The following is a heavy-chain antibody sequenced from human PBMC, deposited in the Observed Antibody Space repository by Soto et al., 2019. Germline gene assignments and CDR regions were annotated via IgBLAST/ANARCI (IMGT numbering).Heavy chain of an antibody. J-gene: IGHJ6*02. Sequence: PGGSLRLSCAASGFTFKSYWMSWVRQTPGKGLEWVANIKEDGSEKYYVDSVKGRFTISRDNGKNALHLQMNSLRVEDTAIYYCATSPYPSFYYYGLNVWGQGTTVTVSS. V-gene: IGHV3-7*03. CDR3: ATSPYPSFYYYGLNV. CDR1: GFTFKSYW. CDR2: IKEDGSEK.